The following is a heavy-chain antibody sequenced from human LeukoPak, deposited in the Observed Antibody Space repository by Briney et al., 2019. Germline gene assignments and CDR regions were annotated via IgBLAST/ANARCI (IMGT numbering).Heavy chain of an antibody. CDR2: IYYSGST. J-gene: IGHJ4*02. V-gene: IGHV4-30-4*08. CDR1: GGSISSGDYY. Sequence: SETLSLTCTVSGGSISSGDYYWSWIRQPPGKGLEWIGYIYYSGSTYYNPSLKSRVTISVDTSKNQFSLKLSSVTAADTAVYYCARDKPNCSSTSCYDYWGQGTLVTVSS. CDR3: ARDKPNCSSTSCYDY. D-gene: IGHD2-2*01.